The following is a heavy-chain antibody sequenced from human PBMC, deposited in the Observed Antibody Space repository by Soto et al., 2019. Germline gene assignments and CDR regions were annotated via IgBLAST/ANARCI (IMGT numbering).Heavy chain of an antibody. CDR3: AREGGVVGSSSWYSAPTLEAAYYYYGMDV. V-gene: IGHV6-1*01. D-gene: IGHD6-13*01. Sequence: PSQTLSLTCAISGDSVSSNSAAWNWIRQSPSRGLEWLGRTYYRSKWYNDYAVSVKSRITINPDTSKNQFSLQLNSVTPEDTAVYYCAREGGVVGSSSWYSAPTLEAAYYYYGMDVWGQVTTVTVSS. J-gene: IGHJ6*02. CDR2: TYYRSKWYN. CDR1: GDSVSSNSAA.